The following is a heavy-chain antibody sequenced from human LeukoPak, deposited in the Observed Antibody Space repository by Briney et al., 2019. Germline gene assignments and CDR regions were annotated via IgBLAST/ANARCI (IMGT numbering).Heavy chain of an antibody. CDR2: IFYSGST. D-gene: IGHD2-2*01. CDR1: GGSISSGGYY. J-gene: IGHJ4*02. V-gene: IGHV4-31*03. CDR3: ARTRYSSSHHAFDN. Sequence: PSQTLSLTCTVSGGSISSGGYYWSWIRQHPGKGLEWIGYIFYSGSTYYNLSLKSRVTISVDTSKNQFSLKLSSVTAADTAVYYCARTRYSSSHHAFDNWGQGTLVTVSS.